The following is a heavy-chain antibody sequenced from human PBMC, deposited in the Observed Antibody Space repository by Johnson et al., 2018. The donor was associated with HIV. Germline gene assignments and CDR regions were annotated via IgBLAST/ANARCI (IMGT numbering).Heavy chain of an antibody. D-gene: IGHD3-16*02. CDR2: ISSSGSTI. CDR3: AKDRGTVIARDAFDM. CDR1: GFTFSVYY. J-gene: IGHJ3*02. Sequence: QVQLVESGGGLVQPGGSLRLSCAASGFTFSVYYMSWIRQAPGKGLEWVSYISSSGSTIYYADSVKGRFTISRDNAKNSLYLQMNSLPAEDTALYHCAKDRGTVIARDAFDMWGQGTMVTVS. V-gene: IGHV3-11*01.